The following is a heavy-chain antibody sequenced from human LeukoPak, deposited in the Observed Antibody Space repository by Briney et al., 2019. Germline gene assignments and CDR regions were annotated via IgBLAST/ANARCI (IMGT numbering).Heavy chain of an antibody. CDR3: ARDQPTCGYSYGFDY. V-gene: IGHV4-31*03. CDR2: IYYSGST. Sequence: RTSETLSLTCTVSGGSISSGGAYWSWIRQHPGKGLEWIGYIYYSGSTYYNPSLKSRVTISVDTSKNQFSLKLRSVTAADTAVYYCARDQPTCGYSYGFDYWGQGTLVTVSS. D-gene: IGHD5-18*01. CDR1: GGSISSGGAY. J-gene: IGHJ4*02.